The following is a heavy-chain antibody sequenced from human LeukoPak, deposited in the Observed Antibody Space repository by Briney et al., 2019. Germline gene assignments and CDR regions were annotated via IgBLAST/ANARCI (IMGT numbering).Heavy chain of an antibody. J-gene: IGHJ4*02. CDR1: GYTFTGYY. D-gene: IGHD3-22*01. CDR2: INPNSGGT. Sequence: ASVKVSCKASGYTFTGYYMHWVRQAPGQGLEWMGWINPNSGGTNYAQKFQGRVTVTRDTSISTAYMELSRLRSDDTAVYYCARTTYYYDSSGRWGFDYWGQGTQVTVSS. V-gene: IGHV1-2*02. CDR3: ARTTYYYDSSGRWGFDY.